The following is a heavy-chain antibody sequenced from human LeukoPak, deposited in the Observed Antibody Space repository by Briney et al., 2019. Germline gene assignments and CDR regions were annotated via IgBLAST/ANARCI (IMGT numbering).Heavy chain of an antibody. CDR3: ARVNPNWGGMDV. CDR1: GGSISSGDYY. CDR2: IYYSGST. D-gene: IGHD7-27*01. V-gene: IGHV4-30-4*08. Sequence: SETLSLTCTVSGGSISSGDYYWSWIRQPPGKGLEWIGYIYYSGSTYYNPSLKSRVTISVDTSKNQFSLKLSSVTAADTAVYYCARVNPNWGGMDVWGKGTTVTVSS. J-gene: IGHJ6*03.